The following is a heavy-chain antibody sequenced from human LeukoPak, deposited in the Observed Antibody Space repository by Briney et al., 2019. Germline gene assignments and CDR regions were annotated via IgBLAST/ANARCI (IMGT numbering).Heavy chain of an antibody. CDR3: AREDYANAFDT. V-gene: IGHV4-61*02. J-gene: IGHJ3*02. CDR1: GGSISSGSYY. D-gene: IGHD4-17*01. CDR2: IYTSGST. Sequence: SETLSLTCTVSGGSISSGSYYWSWIRQPAGKGLEWIGRIYTSGSTNYNPSLKSRVTISVDTSKNQFSLKLSSVTAADTAVYYCAREDYANAFDTWGQGTMVTVSS.